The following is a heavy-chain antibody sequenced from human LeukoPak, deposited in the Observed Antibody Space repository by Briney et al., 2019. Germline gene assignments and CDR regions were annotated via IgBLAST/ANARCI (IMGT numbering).Heavy chain of an antibody. CDR2: IYPGDSDT. Sequence: GESLKISCKGSGYSFTSYWIGWVRQMPGKGLEWMGTIYPGDSDTRYSPSFQGQVTISADKSISTAYLQWSSLKASDTAMYYCARCSNTKGYYDILTGYYPGRADAFDIWGQGTMVTVSS. CDR1: GYSFTSYW. D-gene: IGHD3-9*01. V-gene: IGHV5-51*01. J-gene: IGHJ3*02. CDR3: ARCSNTKGYYDILTGYYPGRADAFDI.